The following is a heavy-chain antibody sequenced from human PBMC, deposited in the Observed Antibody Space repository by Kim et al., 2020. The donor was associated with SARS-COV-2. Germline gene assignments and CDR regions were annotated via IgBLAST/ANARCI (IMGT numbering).Heavy chain of an antibody. CDR1: GGSISSSSYY. J-gene: IGHJ4*02. CDR2: IYYSGIT. Sequence: SETLSLTCTVSGGSISSSSYYWGWIRQPPGKGLEWIGSIYYSGITYYNPSLKSRVTISVDTSKNQFSLKLSSVTAADTAIYYCARHVPNENYCSGGSCYEGLDYWGQGTLVTVSS. D-gene: IGHD2-15*01. CDR3: ARHVPNENYCSGGSCYEGLDY. V-gene: IGHV4-39*01.